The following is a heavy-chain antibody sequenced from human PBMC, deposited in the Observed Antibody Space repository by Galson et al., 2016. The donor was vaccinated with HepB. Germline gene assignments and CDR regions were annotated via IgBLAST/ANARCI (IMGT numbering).Heavy chain of an antibody. D-gene: IGHD6-19*01. CDR2: ISSAGTYI. CDR3: TRDGWTSNWFGY. J-gene: IGHJ5*01. CDR1: GFTFSSYA. Sequence: SLRLSCAASGFTFSSYAMSWVRQAPGKGLEWVSGISSAGTYIFYGYSVRGRFAVSRDNPKNTLYLQMDSLRVEDTAVYYCTRDGWTSNWFGYWGQGTLVTVSS. V-gene: IGHV3-23*01.